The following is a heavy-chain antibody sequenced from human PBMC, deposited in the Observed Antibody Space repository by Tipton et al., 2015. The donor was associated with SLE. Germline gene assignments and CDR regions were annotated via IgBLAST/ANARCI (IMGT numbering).Heavy chain of an antibody. D-gene: IGHD5-18*01. Sequence: QLVQSGAEVKKPGASVKVSCKASGYTFTSYGISWVQQAPGQGLEWMGWISAYNGNTNYAQKLQGRVTMTTDTSTSTAYMELRSLRSDDTAVYYCARPSGYTAMAPYYYYFDYWGQGTLVTVSS. CDR3: ARPSGYTAMAPYYYYFDY. V-gene: IGHV1-18*01. J-gene: IGHJ4*02. CDR2: ISAYNGNT. CDR1: GYTFTSYG.